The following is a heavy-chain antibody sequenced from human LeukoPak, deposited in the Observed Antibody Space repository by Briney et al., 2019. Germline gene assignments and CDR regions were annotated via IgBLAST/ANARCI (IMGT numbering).Heavy chain of an antibody. D-gene: IGHD3-10*01. J-gene: IGHJ4*02. CDR2: IKSKTDGGTT. CDR1: GFTFSNAW. CDR3: TTDQLYYYGSGSYYAYSFDY. V-gene: IGHV3-15*01. Sequence: GGSLRLSCAASGFTFSNAWMSWVRQAPGKGLEWVGRIKSKTDGGTTDYAAPVKGRFTISRDDSKNTLYLQMNSLKTEDTAVYYCTTDQLYYYGSGSYYAYSFDYWGQGTLVTVSS.